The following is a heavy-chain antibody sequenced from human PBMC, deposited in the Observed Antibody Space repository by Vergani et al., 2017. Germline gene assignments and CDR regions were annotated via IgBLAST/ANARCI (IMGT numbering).Heavy chain of an antibody. D-gene: IGHD6-13*01. CDR2: ISAYNGNT. CDR3: AGDLNAAAGDY. J-gene: IGHJ4*02. V-gene: IGHV1-58*01. Sequence: QMQLVQSGPEVKKPGTSVKVSCKASGFTFTSSAVQWVRPARGQRPEWIGWISAYNGNTNYAQKLQGRVTMTTDTSTSTAYMGLRSLRSDDTAVYYCAGDLNAAAGDYWGQGTLVTVSS. CDR1: GFTFTSSA.